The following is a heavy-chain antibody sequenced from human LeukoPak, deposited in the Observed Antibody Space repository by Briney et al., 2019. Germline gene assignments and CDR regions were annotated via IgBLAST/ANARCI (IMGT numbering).Heavy chain of an antibody. CDR2: ISSSGSTI. V-gene: IGHV3-48*03. Sequence: GGSLRLSCAASGFTFSCYEMNWVRQAPGKGLEWVSYISSSGSTIYYADSVKGRFTISRDNAKNSLYLQMNSLRAEDTAVYYCARDPTMTTVTHYGMDVWGKGTTVTVSS. CDR3: ARDPTMTTVTHYGMDV. D-gene: IGHD4-17*01. J-gene: IGHJ6*04. CDR1: GFTFSCYE.